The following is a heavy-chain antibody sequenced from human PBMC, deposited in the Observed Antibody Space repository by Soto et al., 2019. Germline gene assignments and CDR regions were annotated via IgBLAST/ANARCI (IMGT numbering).Heavy chain of an antibody. Sequence: QVQLVESGGGVVQPGRSLRLSCAASGFTFRNFGMHWVRQAPGKGLEWVAVISYDGTNKYYADSVKGRFTISRDNSKNTLDLQINSLRAEDTAVYYCAQAVHPFVVVTAYDYWGQGTLGTVSS. CDR2: ISYDGTNK. CDR3: AQAVHPFVVVTAYDY. J-gene: IGHJ4*02. CDR1: GFTFRNFG. D-gene: IGHD2-21*02. V-gene: IGHV3-30*18.